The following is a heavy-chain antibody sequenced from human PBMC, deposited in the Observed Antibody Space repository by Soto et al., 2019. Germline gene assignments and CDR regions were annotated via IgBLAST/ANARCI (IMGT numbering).Heavy chain of an antibody. Sequence: ASVKVSCKASGYTFTGYYMHWVRQAPGQGLEWMGWINPNSGGTNYAQKFQGRVTMTRDTSISTAYMELSRLRSDDTAVYYCATLQITTEPLGYWGQGTLVTVSS. J-gene: IGHJ4*02. CDR1: GYTFTGYY. CDR2: INPNSGGT. V-gene: IGHV1-2*02. D-gene: IGHD3-22*01. CDR3: ATLQITTEPLGY.